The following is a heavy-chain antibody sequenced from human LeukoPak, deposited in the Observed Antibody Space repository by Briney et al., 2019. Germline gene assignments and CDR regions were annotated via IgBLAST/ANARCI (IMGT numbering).Heavy chain of an antibody. V-gene: IGHV1-3*01. CDR3: ARDSSGWYRRGNWFDP. D-gene: IGHD6-19*01. J-gene: IGHJ5*02. Sequence: ASVKVSCKASGYTFTSYAMHWVRQAPGQRLEWMGWINVGNGNTKYSQKFQGRVTITRDTSASTAYMELSSLRSEDTAVYYCARDSSGWYRRGNWFDPWGQGTLVTVSS. CDR2: INVGNGNT. CDR1: GYTFTSYA.